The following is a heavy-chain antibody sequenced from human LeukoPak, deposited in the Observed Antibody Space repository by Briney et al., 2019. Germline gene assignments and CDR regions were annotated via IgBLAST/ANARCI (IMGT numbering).Heavy chain of an antibody. CDR2: ISSSSSYI. Sequence: GGSLRLSCAASGFTFSSYSMNWVRQAPGKGLEWVSSISSSSSYIYYADSVKGRFTISRDNAENSLYLQMNSLRAEDTAVYYCARDPNPIQLWFFDIWGQGTMVTVSS. CDR3: ARDPNPIQLWFFDI. D-gene: IGHD5-18*01. CDR1: GFTFSSYS. V-gene: IGHV3-21*01. J-gene: IGHJ3*02.